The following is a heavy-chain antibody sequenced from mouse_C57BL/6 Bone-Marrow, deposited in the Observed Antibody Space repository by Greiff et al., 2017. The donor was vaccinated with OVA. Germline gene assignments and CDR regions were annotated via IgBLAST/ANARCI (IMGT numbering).Heavy chain of an antibody. CDR3: AYSTLFYYAMDY. CDR2: INPSNGGT. Sequence: QVQLQQPGTELVKPGASVKLSCKASGYTFTSYWMHWVKQRPGQGLEWIGNINPSNGGTNYNEKFKSKATLTVDKSSSTAYMQLSSLTSEDSAAYYCAYSTLFYYAMDYWGQGTSVTVSS. V-gene: IGHV1-53*01. D-gene: IGHD2-5*01. J-gene: IGHJ4*01. CDR1: GYTFTSYW.